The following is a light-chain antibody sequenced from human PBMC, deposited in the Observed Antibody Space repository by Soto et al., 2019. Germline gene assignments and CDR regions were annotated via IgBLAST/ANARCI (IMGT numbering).Light chain of an antibody. Sequence: DIPMTQSPSSLSASVGDRVTITCRASQTIIRYLNWYQQKPGRAPTLLFYAASSLQSGVPSRFSVSVSGTEFALTISSLKPEELATHYCQQSYRTLFTLVPGTKVDSK. J-gene: IGKJ3*01. CDR1: QTIIRY. CDR2: AAS. V-gene: IGKV1-39*01. CDR3: QQSYRTLFT.